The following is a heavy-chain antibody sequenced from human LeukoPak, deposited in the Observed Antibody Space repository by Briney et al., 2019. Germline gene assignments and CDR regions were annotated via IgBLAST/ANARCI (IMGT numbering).Heavy chain of an antibody. J-gene: IGHJ4*02. D-gene: IGHD6-19*01. V-gene: IGHV4-4*02. CDR3: ARGKAVAGYDY. Sequence: SETLSLTCAVSGGSISSSNWWSWVRQPPGKGLEWIGEIYHSGSTNYNPSLKSRVTISVDTSKNQFSLKLTSVTAADTAVYYCARGKAVAGYDYWGQGTLVTVSS. CDR2: IYHSGST. CDR1: GGSISSSNW.